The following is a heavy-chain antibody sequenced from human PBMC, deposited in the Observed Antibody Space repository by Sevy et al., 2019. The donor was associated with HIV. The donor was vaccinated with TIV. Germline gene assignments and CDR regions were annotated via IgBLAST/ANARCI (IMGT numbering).Heavy chain of an antibody. D-gene: IGHD6-6*01. V-gene: IGHV3-48*02. Sequence: GGSLRLSCAASGFTFSSYSMNWVRQAPGKGLEWVSYISSSSSTIYYADSVNGRFTISRDNAKNSLYLQMNSLRDEDTAVYYCARDQAKQLVLGGFDYWGQGTLVTVSS. CDR3: ARDQAKQLVLGGFDY. J-gene: IGHJ4*02. CDR1: GFTFSSYS. CDR2: ISSSSSTI.